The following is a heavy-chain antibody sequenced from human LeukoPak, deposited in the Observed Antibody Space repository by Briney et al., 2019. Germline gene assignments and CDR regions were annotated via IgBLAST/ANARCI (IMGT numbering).Heavy chain of an antibody. CDR2: ISGSGGST. CDR1: GFTFSSYA. Sequence: GRSLRLSCATSGFTFSSYAMNWVRQAPGKGLEWVSGISGSGGSTYYVDSVKGRFTISRDNSKNTLYLQMNSLRAEDTAVYYCAGYNCSSTTCYTGGLDYWGQGTLVTVSS. D-gene: IGHD2-2*02. CDR3: AGYNCSSTTCYTGGLDY. J-gene: IGHJ4*02. V-gene: IGHV3-23*01.